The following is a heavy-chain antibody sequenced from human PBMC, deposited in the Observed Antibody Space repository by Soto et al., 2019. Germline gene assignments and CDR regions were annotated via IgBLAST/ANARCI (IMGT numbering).Heavy chain of an antibody. D-gene: IGHD3-10*01. V-gene: IGHV1-46*03. Sequence: ASVKVSCKASGYTFTSYYMHWVRQAPGQGLEWMGIINPSGGSTSYAQKFQGRVTMTRDTSTSTVYMELSSLRSEDTAVYYCATNSMPDYYGSGPPPQNFDYWGQGTLVTVSS. CDR3: ATNSMPDYYGSGPPPQNFDY. J-gene: IGHJ4*02. CDR1: GYTFTSYY. CDR2: INPSGGST.